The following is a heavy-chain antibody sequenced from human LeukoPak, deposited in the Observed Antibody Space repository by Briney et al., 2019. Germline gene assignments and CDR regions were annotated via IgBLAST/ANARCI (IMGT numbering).Heavy chain of an antibody. CDR2: IYPADSTA. CDR1: GYRFTTYW. J-gene: IGHJ4*02. D-gene: IGHD3-22*01. CDR3: ARPAINDYYDSSGYYDY. V-gene: IGHV5-51*01. Sequence: GESLKISCKASGYRFTTYWIGWVRQMPGKGLEWMGIIYPADSTAHYSPSFQGQVTISADKSISTAYLQWSSLKASDTAMYYCARPAINDYYDSSGYYDYWGQGTLVTVSS.